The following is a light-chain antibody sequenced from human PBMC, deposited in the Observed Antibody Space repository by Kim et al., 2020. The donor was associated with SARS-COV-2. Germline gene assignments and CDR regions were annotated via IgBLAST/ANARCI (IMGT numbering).Light chain of an antibody. CDR2: LGS. Sequence: PAAISCRSSQSLLYTNAFNYLDWYVQKPGQSPQLLIYLGSHRASGVPDRFSSSGSGTDFTLKISTMEAGDVGVYYCMQSLRIPGTFGQGTRLEIK. CDR1: QSLLYTNAFNY. V-gene: IGKV2-28*01. CDR3: MQSLRIPGT. J-gene: IGKJ5*01.